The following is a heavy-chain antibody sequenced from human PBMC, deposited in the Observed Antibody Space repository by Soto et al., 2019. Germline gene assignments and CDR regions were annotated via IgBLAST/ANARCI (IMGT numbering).Heavy chain of an antibody. V-gene: IGHV3-74*01. CDR1: GVTCSSHW. J-gene: IGHJ4*02. D-gene: IGHD2-2*01. CDR3: ARAETQLVSWSSTNCLFDS. Sequence: XRSLILSCASSGVTCSSHWIHWVRQVPGKGLVWISRINGDGSSTFYAGAVKGRFTISRDNAKNTLYLQMDSLRAEDTAVYYCARAETQLVSWSSTNCLFDSCGQGALVTVSS. CDR2: INGDGSST.